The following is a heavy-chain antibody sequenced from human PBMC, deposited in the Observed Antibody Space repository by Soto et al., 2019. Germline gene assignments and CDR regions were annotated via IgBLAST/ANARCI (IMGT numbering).Heavy chain of an antibody. CDR2: IVHIFGTP. D-gene: IGHD4-17*01. V-gene: IGHV1-69*06. CDR1: GGTFSSHA. CDR3: ARNPLRKSGDFYYYGMDV. J-gene: IGHJ6*02. Sequence: SVKVSCKASGGTFSSHALSWVRQAPGQGLEWMGGIVHIFGTPNYAQAFQGRVTFTADKSTGTAYMQLSSLRPEDTAVYYCARNPLRKSGDFYYYGMDVWGQGTTVTVSS.